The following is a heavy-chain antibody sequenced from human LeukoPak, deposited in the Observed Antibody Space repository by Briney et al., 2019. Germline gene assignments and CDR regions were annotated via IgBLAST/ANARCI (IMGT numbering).Heavy chain of an antibody. CDR2: ISYDGSNK. J-gene: IGHJ4*02. CDR1: GFTFSSYA. D-gene: IGHD3-22*01. V-gene: IGHV3-30-3*01. Sequence: GRSLRLSCAASGFTFSSYAMHWVRQAPGKGLEWVAVISYDGSNKYYADSVKGRFTISRDNSKNTLYLQMNSLRAEDTAVYYCARELYYYDSSGLDYWGQGTLVTVSS. CDR3: ARELYYYDSSGLDY.